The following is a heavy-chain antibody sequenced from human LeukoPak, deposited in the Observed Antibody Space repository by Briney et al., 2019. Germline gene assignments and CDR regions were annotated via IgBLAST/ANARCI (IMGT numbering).Heavy chain of an antibody. Sequence: GASVKVSCKASGGTFSSYAISWVRQAPGQGLEWMGWISAYNGNTNYAQKLQGRVTMTTDTSTSTAYMELRSLRSDDTAVYYCARSPRYDSSGYYYVYWGQGTLVTVSS. CDR1: GGTFSSYA. J-gene: IGHJ4*02. V-gene: IGHV1-18*01. CDR3: ARSPRYDSSGYYYVY. CDR2: ISAYNGNT. D-gene: IGHD3-22*01.